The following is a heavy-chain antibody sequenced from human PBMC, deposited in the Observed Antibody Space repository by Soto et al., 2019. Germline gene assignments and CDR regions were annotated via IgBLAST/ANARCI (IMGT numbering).Heavy chain of an antibody. CDR3: ARCGLDYGMDV. Sequence: SETLSLTCTVSGGSISSYYWCWIRQPAGKGLEWIGRFYPSGNINYNPSLKSRLTMSGDTSRNQFSLNLTSVTAAATAVYYCARCGLDYGMDVWGQGTTVTLSS. V-gene: IGHV4-4*07. CDR2: FYPSGNI. D-gene: IGHD3-16*01. CDR1: GGSISSYY. J-gene: IGHJ6*02.